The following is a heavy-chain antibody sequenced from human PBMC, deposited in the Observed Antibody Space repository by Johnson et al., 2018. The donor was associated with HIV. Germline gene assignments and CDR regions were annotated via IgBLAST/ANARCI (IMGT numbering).Heavy chain of an antibody. CDR2: ISDDGSNK. CDR3: AKERAYIRTFDI. V-gene: IGHV3-30-3*01. J-gene: IGHJ3*02. CDR1: GFTFSSYA. D-gene: IGHD5-18*01. Sequence: VQLVESGGGLVQPGGSLRLSCAASGFTFSSYAMHWVRQAPGKGLEWVAVISDDGSNKYYGDSVKGRFTISRDNSKNTLYLQMNSLRAEDTAVYYCAKERAYIRTFDIWGQGTLVTVAS.